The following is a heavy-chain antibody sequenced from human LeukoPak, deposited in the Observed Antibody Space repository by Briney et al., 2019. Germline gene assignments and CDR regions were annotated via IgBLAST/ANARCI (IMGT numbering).Heavy chain of an antibody. CDR2: ISSDSYYI. J-gene: IGHJ2*01. V-gene: IGHV3-21*04. CDR3: AKEPAVAVYWYFDL. Sequence: GGSLRLSCAASGFTFSSYSMNWVRKAPGKGLEWVSSISSDSYYIYYADSVRGRFTISRDNAKKSLYLQMNSLRAEDTALYYCAKEPAVAVYWYFDLWGRGTLVTVSS. CDR1: GFTFSSYS. D-gene: IGHD6-19*01.